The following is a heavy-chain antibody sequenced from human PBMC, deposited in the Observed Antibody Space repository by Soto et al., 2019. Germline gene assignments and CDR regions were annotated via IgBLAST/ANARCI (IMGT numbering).Heavy chain of an antibody. Sequence: EVQLLESGGGLVQPGGSLRLSCAASGFTFSSYAMRWVRQAPVKGLELVSAISGSGDSTYYADSVKGRFTISRDNSKSTLYLQMNSLRAEDTAVYYCARRGSGSYYDYWGQGTLVTVSS. V-gene: IGHV3-23*01. J-gene: IGHJ4*02. CDR3: ARRGSGSYYDY. CDR1: GFTFSSYA. D-gene: IGHD1-26*01. CDR2: ISGSGDST.